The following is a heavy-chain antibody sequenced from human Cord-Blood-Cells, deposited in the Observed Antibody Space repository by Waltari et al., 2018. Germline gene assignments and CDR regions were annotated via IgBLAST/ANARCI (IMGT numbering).Heavy chain of an antibody. CDR2: MNPNSGNT. J-gene: IGHJ4*02. V-gene: IGHV1-8*01. Sequence: QVQLVQSGAAVKKPGASVKVSCKASGYHFTSYDINGVRQATGQGLEWMGWMNPNSGNTGYAQKFQARVTMTRNTSMSTAYMALSSLRSEDTAVYYCTVGGDRGYCDYWGRGTLVTVSS. CDR3: TVGGDRGYCDY. D-gene: IGHD3-16*01. CDR1: GYHFTSYD.